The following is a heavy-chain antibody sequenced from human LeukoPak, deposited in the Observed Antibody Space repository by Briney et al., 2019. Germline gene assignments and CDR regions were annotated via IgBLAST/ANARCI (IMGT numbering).Heavy chain of an antibody. CDR1: GYTFTGYY. D-gene: IGHD3-22*01. Sequence: ASVKVSCKASGYTFTGYYMHWVRQAPGQGLEWMGWINPNSGGTNYAQKFQGRVTMTRDTSISTAYMELGRLRSDDTAVYYCARGRRITMIVVVRTRDYFDYWGQGTLVTVSS. CDR2: INPNSGGT. V-gene: IGHV1-2*02. CDR3: ARGRRITMIVVVRTRDYFDY. J-gene: IGHJ4*02.